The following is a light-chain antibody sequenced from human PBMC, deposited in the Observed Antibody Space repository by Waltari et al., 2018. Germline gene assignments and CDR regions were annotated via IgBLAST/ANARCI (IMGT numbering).Light chain of an antibody. Sequence: QSALTQPHSESGSPGQSVNISCTAANSDVAIFGRAPWYQQSPGTAPRLLIYEVSNRPSGVPDRFSGSKSGNTASLTISGLQAEDEADYYCSSYTSSSTWVFGGGTKLTVL. CDR2: EVS. J-gene: IGLJ2*01. V-gene: IGLV2-18*02. CDR1: NSDVAIFGR. CDR3: SSYTSSSTWV.